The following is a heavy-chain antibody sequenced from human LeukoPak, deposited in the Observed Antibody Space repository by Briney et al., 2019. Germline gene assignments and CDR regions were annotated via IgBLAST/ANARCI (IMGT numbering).Heavy chain of an antibody. CDR2: INPSGGST. Sequence: ASVKVSCKASGYTFTSYYMHWVRQAPGQGLEWMGIINPSGGSTSYAQKFQGRVTMTRDTSTSTVYMELSSLRSEDTAVYYCARMGTAAAGSQGEIDYWGQGTLVTVSS. J-gene: IGHJ4*02. CDR1: GYTFTSYY. CDR3: ARMGTAAAGSQGEIDY. D-gene: IGHD6-13*01. V-gene: IGHV1-46*01.